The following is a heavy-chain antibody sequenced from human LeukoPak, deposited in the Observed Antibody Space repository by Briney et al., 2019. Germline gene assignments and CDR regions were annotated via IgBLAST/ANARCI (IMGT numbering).Heavy chain of an antibody. D-gene: IGHD6-13*01. Sequence: GGSLRLSCATSGFTFSNYGIHWVRQAPGKGLEWVAVVSSDGIVQHYADSVKGRFTISRDNSKKTLYLQMNSLRGDDAAVYHCVRERTAHVSSWYDYWGQGTLVTVSS. CDR2: VSSDGIVQ. V-gene: IGHV3-30*03. CDR3: VRERTAHVSSWYDY. CDR1: GFTFSNYG. J-gene: IGHJ4*02.